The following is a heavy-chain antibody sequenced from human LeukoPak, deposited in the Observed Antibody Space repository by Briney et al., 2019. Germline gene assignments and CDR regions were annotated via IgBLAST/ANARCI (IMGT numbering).Heavy chain of an antibody. V-gene: IGHV3-20*04. CDR1: GFTVSSNY. Sequence: GGSLRLSCAASGFTVSSNYMSWVRQAPGKGLEWVSTINWNGGRTGYADSVKGRFTISRDNAKNSLYLQMNSLRAEDTAFYYCARGQIYGDYGCWGQGTLVTVSS. D-gene: IGHD4-17*01. J-gene: IGHJ4*02. CDR2: INWNGGRT. CDR3: ARGQIYGDYGC.